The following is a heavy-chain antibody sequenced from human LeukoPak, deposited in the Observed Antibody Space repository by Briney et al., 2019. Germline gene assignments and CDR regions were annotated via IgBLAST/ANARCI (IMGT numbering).Heavy chain of an antibody. CDR3: ARGDGYTFDY. Sequence: SETLSLTGTVSGGAISSFYWSWIRQPPGEGLEWIAYVYYTGSSNSNPSLRSRVTISVDTSRNQFSLHLNSVTAADTAVYYCARGDGYTFDYWGQGTLVTVSS. J-gene: IGHJ4*02. CDR1: GGAISSFY. D-gene: IGHD5-24*01. CDR2: VYYTGSS. V-gene: IGHV4-59*01.